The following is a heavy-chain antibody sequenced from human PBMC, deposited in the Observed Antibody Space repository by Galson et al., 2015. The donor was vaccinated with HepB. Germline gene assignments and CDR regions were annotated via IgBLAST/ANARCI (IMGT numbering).Heavy chain of an antibody. CDR1: GFTFSSYA. V-gene: IGHV3-64*03. CDR2: ISSNGGST. Sequence: SLRLSCAASGFTFSSYAMHWVRQAPGKRLEYVSAISSNGGSTYYGDSVKGRFTISRGNSKNTLYVQMSSLRTEDTAVYYCVKGWLVMDVDYWGQGTLVTVSS. CDR3: VKGWLVMDVDY. J-gene: IGHJ4*02. D-gene: IGHD6-19*01.